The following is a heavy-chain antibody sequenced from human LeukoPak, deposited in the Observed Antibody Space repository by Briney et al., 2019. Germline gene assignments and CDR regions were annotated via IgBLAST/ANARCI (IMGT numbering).Heavy chain of an antibody. D-gene: IGHD2-2*02. Sequence: AGGSLRLSCAASGFTFSSYAMHWVRQAPGKGLEWVAVISYDGSNKYYADSVKGRFTISRDNSKNTLYLQMNSLRAEDTAVYYCALEYQLLYSRGYWGQGTLVTVSS. CDR3: ALEYQLLYSRGY. J-gene: IGHJ4*02. V-gene: IGHV3-30-3*02. CDR1: GFTFSSYA. CDR2: ISYDGSNK.